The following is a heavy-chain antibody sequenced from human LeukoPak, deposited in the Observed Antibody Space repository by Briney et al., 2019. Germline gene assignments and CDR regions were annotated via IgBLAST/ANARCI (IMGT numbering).Heavy chain of an antibody. CDR2: INPNSGVT. CDR3: ATSPNWPTFYFDY. D-gene: IGHD7-27*01. J-gene: IGHJ4*02. CDR1: GYTFTGYN. V-gene: IGHV1-2*02. Sequence: ASVKVSCKASGYTFTGYNMHWVRQPPAQGLEWMGWINPNSGVTNYAQKFQGRVTMTRDTSNNTAYMDVSRVRSDDTAVYYCATSPNWPTFYFDYWGQGTLVTVSP.